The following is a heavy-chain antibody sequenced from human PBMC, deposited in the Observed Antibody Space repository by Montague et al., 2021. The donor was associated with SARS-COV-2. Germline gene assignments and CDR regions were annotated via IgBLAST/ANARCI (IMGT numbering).Heavy chain of an antibody. V-gene: IGHV4-61*02. J-gene: IGHJ4*02. CDR3: ARAGYSSGWHSFDY. D-gene: IGHD6-19*01. Sequence: TLSLTCTVSGGSISSGSYYWSWIRQPAGKGLEWIGRIYTSGSTNYNPSLKSPVTISVATSKNQFSLKLSSVTAAGTAVYYCARAGYSSGWHSFDYWGRGTLVTVSS. CDR1: GGSISSGSYY. CDR2: IYTSGST.